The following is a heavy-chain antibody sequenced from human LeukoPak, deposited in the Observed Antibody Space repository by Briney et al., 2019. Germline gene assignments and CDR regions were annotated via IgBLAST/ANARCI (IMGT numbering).Heavy chain of an antibody. CDR1: GGSFSGYY. CDR2: INHSGST. J-gene: IGHJ6*02. Sequence: SETLSLTCAVYGGSFSGYYWSWIRQPPGKGLEWIGEINHSGSTNYNPSLKSRVTISVDTSKNQFSLKLSSVTAADTAVYYCAKIPAAPPRYYYYGMDVWGQGTTVTVSS. D-gene: IGHD2-2*01. V-gene: IGHV4-34*01. CDR3: AKIPAAPPRYYYYGMDV.